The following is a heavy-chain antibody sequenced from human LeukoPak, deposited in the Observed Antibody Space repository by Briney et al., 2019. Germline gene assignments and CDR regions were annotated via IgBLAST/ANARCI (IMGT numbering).Heavy chain of an antibody. J-gene: IGHJ4*02. CDR1: GGSFSGYY. V-gene: IGHV3-23*01. Sequence: ETLSLTCAVYGGSFSGYYWGWVRQAPGKGLEWVSAISGSGGSTYYADSVKGRFTISRDNSKNTLYLQMNSLRAEDTAVYYCAKDRDSSWRYFDYWGQGTLVPVSS. CDR2: ISGSGGST. D-gene: IGHD6-13*01. CDR3: AKDRDSSWRYFDY.